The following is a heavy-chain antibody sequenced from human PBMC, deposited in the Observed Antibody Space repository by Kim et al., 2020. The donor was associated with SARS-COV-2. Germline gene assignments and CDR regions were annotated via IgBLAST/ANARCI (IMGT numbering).Heavy chain of an antibody. Sequence: GNTGYAQKFQGRVTMTRNTSISTAYMELSSLRAEDTAVYYCARHPQSDYWGQGTLVTVSS. CDR2: GNT. V-gene: IGHV1-8*01. CDR3: ARHPQSDY. J-gene: IGHJ4*02.